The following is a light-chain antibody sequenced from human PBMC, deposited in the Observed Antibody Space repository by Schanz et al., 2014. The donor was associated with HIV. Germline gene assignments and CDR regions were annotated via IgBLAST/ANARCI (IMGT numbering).Light chain of an antibody. CDR3: QSADNSLSGVI. CDR1: SSNIGNNY. J-gene: IGLJ2*01. V-gene: IGLV1-47*01. CDR2: RNN. Sequence: QSVLTQPPSASGPPGQRVTISCSGSSSNIGNNYVYWYQQVPGTAPKVLIYRNNQRPSGVPDRFTGSQSGTSASLVITGLQAEDEADYYCQSADNSLSGVIFGGGTKLTVL.